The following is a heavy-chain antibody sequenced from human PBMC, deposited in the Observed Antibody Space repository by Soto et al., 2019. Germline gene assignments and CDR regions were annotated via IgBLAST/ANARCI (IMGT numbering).Heavy chain of an antibody. Sequence: EVQLVESGGGLVQPGGSLRLSCAASGFTVSSKYMSWVRQAPGKGLEWVSLIQSGGPTYYADSVKGRFTISRDTPENTVHLQMDSLRAEDTAVYYCARDDVLCDGGRCYGVPLYVWGKGTTVTVSS. CDR2: IQSGGPT. V-gene: IGHV3-66*01. CDR1: GFTVSSKY. J-gene: IGHJ6*04. D-gene: IGHD2-15*01. CDR3: ARDDVLCDGGRCYGVPLYV.